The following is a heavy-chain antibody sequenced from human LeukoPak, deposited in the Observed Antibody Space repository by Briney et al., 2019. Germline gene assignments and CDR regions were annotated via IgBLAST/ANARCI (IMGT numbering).Heavy chain of an antibody. J-gene: IGHJ4*02. CDR1: GGSFSGYY. CDR2: INHSGST. Sequence: SETLSLTCAVYGGSFSGYYWSWIRQPPGKGLEWIGEINHSGSTNYNPSLKSRVTISVDTSKNQFSLKLSSVTAADTAVYYCARGLAPGDYWGQGTLVTVSS. V-gene: IGHV4-34*01. CDR3: ARGLAPGDY.